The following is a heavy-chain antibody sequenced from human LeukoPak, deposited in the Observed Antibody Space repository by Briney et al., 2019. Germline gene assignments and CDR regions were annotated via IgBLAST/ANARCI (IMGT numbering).Heavy chain of an antibody. Sequence: PGGSLRLSCSASGFTVSSNYMSWVRQAPGKGLEWVSVIYSGGTTYYADSVKGRFTISRDNSKNTLYLQMNSLRVEDTAVYYCASYEAAAGIFDYWGQGTLVTVSS. J-gene: IGHJ4*02. V-gene: IGHV3-66*01. CDR1: GFTVSSNY. CDR2: IYSGGTT. D-gene: IGHD6-13*01. CDR3: ASYEAAAGIFDY.